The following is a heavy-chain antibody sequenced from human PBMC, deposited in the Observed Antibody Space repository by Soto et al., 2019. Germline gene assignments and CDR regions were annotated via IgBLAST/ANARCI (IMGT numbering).Heavy chain of an antibody. CDR2: VTRSGST. CDR3: AKRYSGYDDAFDI. V-gene: IGHV4-4*02. J-gene: IGHJ3*02. Sequence: SETLSLTCALFGDSMDNTRWWSWVRQSPGKGLEWIGEVTRSGSTNYNPSLKSRVTISVDTSKNQFSLKLSSVTAADTAVYYCAKRYSGYDDAFDIWGQGTTVTVS. D-gene: IGHD5-12*01. CDR1: GDSMDNTRW.